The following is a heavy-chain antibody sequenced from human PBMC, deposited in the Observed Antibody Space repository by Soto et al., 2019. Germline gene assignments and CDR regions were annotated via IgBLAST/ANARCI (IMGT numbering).Heavy chain of an antibody. Sequence: ASVKVSCKASGYTFTSYGISWVQQAPGQGLEWMGWISAYNGNTNYAQKLQGRVTMTTDTSTSTAYMELRSLRSDDTAVYYCARERGSYYDSSFGAFDIWGQGTMVTVSS. CDR3: ARERGSYYDSSFGAFDI. D-gene: IGHD3-22*01. J-gene: IGHJ3*02. CDR2: ISAYNGNT. CDR1: GYTFTSYG. V-gene: IGHV1-18*01.